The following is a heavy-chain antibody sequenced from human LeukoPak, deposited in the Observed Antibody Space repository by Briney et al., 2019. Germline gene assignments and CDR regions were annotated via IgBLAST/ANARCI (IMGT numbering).Heavy chain of an antibody. CDR3: ARGIIGYYFDY. D-gene: IGHD2-15*01. J-gene: IGHJ4*02. V-gene: IGHV1-18*04. Sequence: ASVKVSCKASGYTLTSYFIHWVRQAPGQGLEWMGLISAYGNTNYAQNLQGRVTMTTDTSTSTAYMELRSLRSDDTAVYYCARGIIGYYFDYWGQGTLVTVSS. CDR1: GYTLTSYF. CDR2: ISAYGNT.